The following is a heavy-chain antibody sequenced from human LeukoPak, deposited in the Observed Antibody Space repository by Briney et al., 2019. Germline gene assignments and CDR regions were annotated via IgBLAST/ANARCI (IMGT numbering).Heavy chain of an antibody. D-gene: IGHD3-3*01. CDR1: GFIFSSYW. CDR2: IKDDGNEQ. V-gene: IGHV3-7*01. CDR3: ARDPYSDAFDM. J-gene: IGHJ3*02. Sequence: TGGSLRLSCVASGFIFSSYWMSWVRQAPGKGLEWVANIKDDGNEQYYVDSVRGRFTIFRDNAKNSLYLQMNSPRVEDTAMYYCARDPYSDAFDMWGQGTMVTVSS.